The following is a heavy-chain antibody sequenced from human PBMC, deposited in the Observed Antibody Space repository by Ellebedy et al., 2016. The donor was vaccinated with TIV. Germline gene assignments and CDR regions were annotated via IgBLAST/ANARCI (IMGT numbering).Heavy chain of an antibody. Sequence: SETLSLTXTVSGGSISSSGYYWGWIRQPPGKGLEWIGEIFHSGSTNYNPSLKSRVSISVDKSKNQFSLKLSSVTAADTAVYYCARDYYYDILTGYPTLDYWGQGTLVTVSS. CDR3: ARDYYYDILTGYPTLDY. D-gene: IGHD3-9*01. V-gene: IGHV4-39*07. J-gene: IGHJ4*02. CDR2: IFHSGST. CDR1: GGSISSSGYY.